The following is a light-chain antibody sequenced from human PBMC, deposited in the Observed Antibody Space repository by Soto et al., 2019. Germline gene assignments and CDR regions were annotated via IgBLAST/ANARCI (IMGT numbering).Light chain of an antibody. V-gene: IGKV1-12*01. CDR3: QQANAFPPA. Sequence: IQMTQSPSSVSASVGDRVTITCRASQPINNWVAWYQQKPGKAPNLLIYAASSLLSGVPSRFSGSGSGTDFTLTISSLQPEDFATYYCQQANAFPPAFGGGTKVDIK. CDR1: QPINNW. CDR2: AAS. J-gene: IGKJ4*01.